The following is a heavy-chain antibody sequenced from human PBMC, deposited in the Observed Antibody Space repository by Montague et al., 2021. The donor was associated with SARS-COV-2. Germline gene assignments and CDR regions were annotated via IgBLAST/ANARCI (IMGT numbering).Heavy chain of an antibody. D-gene: IGHD6-13*01. Sequence: SETLSLTCRVSGDSISTSTWWTWLRQTPGKGLEWIGEIYHSGTIXYNSSLKSRVSISVDKSNNQFSLRLSSLTAADTAVYYCATLSRRTAAGTRDYFGLDVWGQGTTVAVSS. CDR2: IYHSGTI. CDR3: ATLSRRTAAGTRDYFGLDV. J-gene: IGHJ6*02. CDR1: GDSISTSTW. V-gene: IGHV4-4*02.